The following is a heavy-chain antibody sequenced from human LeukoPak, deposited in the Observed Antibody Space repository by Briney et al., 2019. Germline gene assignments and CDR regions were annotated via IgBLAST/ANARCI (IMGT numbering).Heavy chain of an antibody. CDR3: AKAPRGSLHFDY. D-gene: IGHD1-26*01. J-gene: IGHJ4*02. Sequence: GGSLRLSCAASGFTLSSYSMNWVRQAPGKGLEWVSSISSSSSYIYYADSVKGRFTISRDNSKNTLYLQMNSLRAEDTAVYYCAKAPRGSLHFDYWGQGTLVTVSS. CDR2: ISSSSSYI. CDR1: GFTLSSYS. V-gene: IGHV3-21*04.